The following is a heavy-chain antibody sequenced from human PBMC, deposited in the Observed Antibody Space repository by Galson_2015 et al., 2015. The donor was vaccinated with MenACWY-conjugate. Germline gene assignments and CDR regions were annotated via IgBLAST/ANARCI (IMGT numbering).Heavy chain of an antibody. V-gene: IGHV3-23*01. D-gene: IGHD6-6*01. CDR3: AKTQKLIYFYYGMDV. CDR2: ISGSGANT. CDR1: GFSFSDYS. J-gene: IGHJ6*02. Sequence: SLRLSCAAPGFSFSDYSINWVRLAPGTGLEWISAISGSGANTYYADSVKGRFTISRDNSKDTVYLQLNSLRAEDTAVYYCAKTQKLIYFYYGMDVWGQGTTVTVSS.